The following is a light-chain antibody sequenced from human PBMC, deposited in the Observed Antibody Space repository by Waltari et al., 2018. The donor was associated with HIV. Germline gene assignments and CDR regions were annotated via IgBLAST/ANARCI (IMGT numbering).Light chain of an antibody. CDR1: PTLFYKSNNKNY. J-gene: IGKJ2*01. CDR2: WAS. V-gene: IGKV4-1*01. Sequence: DIVMTQSPESLAVSLGERATINCKSSPTLFYKSNNKNYLAWYQRKPGQSPKLLVSWASNREFGVPDRFSGSGSGTDFTLTISSLQAEDVAVYYCQQFYRTPYTFGQGTRLEFK. CDR3: QQFYRTPYT.